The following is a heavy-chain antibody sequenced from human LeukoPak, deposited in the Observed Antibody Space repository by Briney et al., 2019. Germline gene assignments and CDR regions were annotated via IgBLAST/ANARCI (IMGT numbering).Heavy chain of an antibody. J-gene: IGHJ3*02. CDR3: ARASTWGNSLGAFDI. Sequence: GGSLRPSCAASGFTFSSYDMHWVRQATGKGLEWVSAIGTAGDTYYPGSVKGRVTISRENAKNSLYLQMNSLRAGDTAVYYCARASTWGNSLGAFDIWGQGTMVTVSS. V-gene: IGHV3-13*01. CDR1: GFTFSSYD. D-gene: IGHD3-16*01. CDR2: IGTAGDT.